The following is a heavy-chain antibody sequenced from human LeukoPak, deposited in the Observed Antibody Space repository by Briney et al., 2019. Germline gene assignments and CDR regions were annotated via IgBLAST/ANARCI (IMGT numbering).Heavy chain of an antibody. V-gene: IGHV3-23*01. CDR3: AKVHRRDSALWLVVAATGGYFDY. Sequence: GGSLRLSCAASGFTFSSYAMSWVRQAPGKGLEWVSAISGSGGSTYYADSVKGRFTISRDNSKNTLYLQMNSLRAEDTAVYYCAKVHRRDSALWLVVAATGGYFDYWGQGTLVTVSS. CDR1: GFTFSSYA. D-gene: IGHD2-15*01. CDR2: ISGSGGST. J-gene: IGHJ4*02.